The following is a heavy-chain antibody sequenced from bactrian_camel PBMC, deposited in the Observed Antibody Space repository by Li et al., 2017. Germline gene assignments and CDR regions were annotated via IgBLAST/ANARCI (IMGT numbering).Heavy chain of an antibody. J-gene: IGHJ4*01. CDR1: GIAYNARC. CDR3: AVDVWVHAYSGSDLRCEYNG. CDR2: LIDIDGSP. Sequence: HVQLVESGGGSVQAGGSQRLSCAASGIAYNARCMGWFRQAPGKEREEVALIDIDGSPHYADSVKGRFTISKDNAKNTLSLQKESLKPEDTAMYYCAVDVWVHAYSGSDLRCEYNGWGQGTQVTVS. D-gene: IGHD1*01. V-gene: IGHV3S63*01.